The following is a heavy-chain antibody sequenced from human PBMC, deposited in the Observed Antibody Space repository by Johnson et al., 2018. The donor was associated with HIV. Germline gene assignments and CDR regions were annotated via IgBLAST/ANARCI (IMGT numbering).Heavy chain of an antibody. J-gene: IGHJ3*02. Sequence: VQLVESGGGVVQPGGSLRLSCAASGFTVSSNYMSWVRQAPGKGLEWVSVIYNDGNTYYADSVKGRFTISSDNSKNTLDLQMNNLRAEDTAVYYCARDPGLYYDIWVSAFDIWGQGTMVTVSS. V-gene: IGHV3-66*01. CDR3: ARDPGLYYDIWVSAFDI. CDR1: GFTVSSNY. D-gene: IGHD3/OR15-3a*01. CDR2: IYNDGNT.